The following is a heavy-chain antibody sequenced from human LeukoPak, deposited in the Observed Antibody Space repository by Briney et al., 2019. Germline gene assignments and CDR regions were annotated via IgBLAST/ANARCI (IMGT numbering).Heavy chain of an antibody. Sequence: ASVKVSCKASGYTFTGYYMHWVRQAPGQGLEWMRWINPNSGGTNYAQKFQGWVTMTRDTSISTAYMELSRLRSDDTAVYYCARGSPVWIQLRLPPDYWGQGTLVTVSS. CDR3: ARGSPVWIQLRLPPDY. J-gene: IGHJ4*02. CDR1: GYTFTGYY. D-gene: IGHD5-18*01. CDR2: INPNSGGT. V-gene: IGHV1-2*04.